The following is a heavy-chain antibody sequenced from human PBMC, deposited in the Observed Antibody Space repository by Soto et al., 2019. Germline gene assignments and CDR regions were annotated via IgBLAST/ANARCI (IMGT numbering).Heavy chain of an antibody. CDR1: GGSFTSYA. CDR2: IIPAFDAT. CDR3: ARVGSPGTCHHLMY. D-gene: IGHD1-26*01. Sequence: QVQLVQSGAEVKKPGSSVKISCKASGGSFTSYAINWVRQAPGQGLEWMGGIIPAFDATNSVQKFEGRVTMTADKSAGTAYMELTNLTSEDTALYYCARVGSPGTCHHLMYWGQGTLVTVSS. J-gene: IGHJ4*02. V-gene: IGHV1-69*06.